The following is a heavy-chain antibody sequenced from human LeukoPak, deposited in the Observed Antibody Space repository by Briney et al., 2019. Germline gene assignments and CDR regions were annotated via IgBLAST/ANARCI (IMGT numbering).Heavy chain of an antibody. Sequence: GGSLRLSCAASGFTFSSYAMHWVRQAPDKGLEWVAVISYDGSNKYYADSVNGRFTISRDNSKNTLYLQMNSLRAEDTAVYYCARDGSSGWYRGYFDYWGQGTLVTVSS. D-gene: IGHD6-19*01. CDR1: GFTFSSYA. CDR3: ARDGSSGWYRGYFDY. CDR2: ISYDGSNK. V-gene: IGHV3-30-3*01. J-gene: IGHJ4*02.